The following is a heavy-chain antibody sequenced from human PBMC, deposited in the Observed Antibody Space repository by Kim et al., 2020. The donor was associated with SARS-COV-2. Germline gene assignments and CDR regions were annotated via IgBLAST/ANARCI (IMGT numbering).Heavy chain of an antibody. CDR1: GFTFDDYG. Sequence: GGSLRLSCAASGFTFDDYGMSWVRQAPGKGLEWVSGINWNGGSTGYADSVKGRFTISRDNAKNSLYLQMNSLRAEDTALYHCARDRSPTDLYGDYGEGAFDIWGQGTMVTVSS. V-gene: IGHV3-20*01. CDR3: ARDRSPTDLYGDYGEGAFDI. CDR2: INWNGGST. J-gene: IGHJ3*02. D-gene: IGHD4-17*01.